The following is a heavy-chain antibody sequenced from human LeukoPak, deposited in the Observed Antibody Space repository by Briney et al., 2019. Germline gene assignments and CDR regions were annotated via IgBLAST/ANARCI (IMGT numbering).Heavy chain of an antibody. J-gene: IGHJ4*02. CDR1: GGSISSGGYY. Sequence: SETLSLTCTVSGGSISSGGYYWSWIRQHPGKGLEWIGYIYYSGSTYYNPSLKSRVTISVDTSKNQFSLELSSVTAADTAVYYCARSPTMVRGVIIYDYYFDYWGQGTLVTVSS. V-gene: IGHV4-31*03. CDR3: ARSPTMVRGVIIYDYYFDY. D-gene: IGHD3-10*01. CDR2: IYYSGST.